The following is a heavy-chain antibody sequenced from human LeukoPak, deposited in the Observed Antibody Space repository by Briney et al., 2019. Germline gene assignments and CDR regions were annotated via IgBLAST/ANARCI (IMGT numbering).Heavy chain of an antibody. J-gene: IGHJ4*02. V-gene: IGHV4-59*01. D-gene: IGHD6-19*01. Sequence: SETLSLTCTVSGGSISSYYWSWIRQPPGKGLEWIGYIYYSGSTNYNPSLKSRVTISVDTTKNQFSLKLSSVTAADTAVYYCARSWQQWYFDYWGQGTLVTVSS. CDR1: GGSISSYY. CDR3: ARSWQQWYFDY. CDR2: IYYSGST.